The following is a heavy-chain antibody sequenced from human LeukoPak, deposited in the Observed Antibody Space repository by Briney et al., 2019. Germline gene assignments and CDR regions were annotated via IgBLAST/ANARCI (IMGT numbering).Heavy chain of an antibody. J-gene: IGHJ4*02. CDR1: GYTFTGYY. V-gene: IGHV1-2*02. CDR2: INPNSGGT. CDR3: ASPRRDIVVVPAAIELDY. D-gene: IGHD2-2*01. Sequence: ASVKVSCKASGYTFTGYYMHWVRQAPGQGLEWMGWINPNSGGTNYAQKFQGRVTMTRDTSISTAYMELSRLRSDDTAVYYCASPRRDIVVVPAAIELDYWGQGTLVTVSS.